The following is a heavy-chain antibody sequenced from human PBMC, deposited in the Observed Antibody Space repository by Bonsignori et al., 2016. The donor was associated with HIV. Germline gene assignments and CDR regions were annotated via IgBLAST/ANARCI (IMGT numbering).Heavy chain of an antibody. CDR3: TTTTYYDILTGYYMAPYFDY. CDR2: IKSKTDGGTT. D-gene: IGHD3-9*01. Sequence: VRQAPGKGLEWVGRIKSKTDGGTTDYAAPVKGRFTISRDDSKNTLYLQMNSLKTEDTAVYYCTTTTYYDILTGYYMAPYFDYWGQGTLVTVSS. J-gene: IGHJ4*02. V-gene: IGHV3-15*01.